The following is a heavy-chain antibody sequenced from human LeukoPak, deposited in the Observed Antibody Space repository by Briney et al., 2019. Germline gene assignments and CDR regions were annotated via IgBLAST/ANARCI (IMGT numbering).Heavy chain of an antibody. CDR3: ARGFYYYGSGSYPTLNWFDP. J-gene: IGHJ5*02. CDR1: GGSVSSSNW. D-gene: IGHD3-10*01. Sequence: SETLSLTCAVSGGSVSSSNWWSWVRQPPGKGLEWIGEIYHSGSTNYNPSLKSRVTISVDKSKNQFSLRLSSVTAADTAVYYCARGFYYYGSGSYPTLNWFDPWGQGTLVTVSS. V-gene: IGHV4-4*02. CDR2: IYHSGST.